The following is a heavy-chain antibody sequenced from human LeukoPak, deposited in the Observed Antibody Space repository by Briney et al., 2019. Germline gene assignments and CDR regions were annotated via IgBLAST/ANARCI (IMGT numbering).Heavy chain of an antibody. CDR1: GFTVSDNY. V-gene: IGHV3-66*01. CDR3: ARDSTDAARRYNWFDP. J-gene: IGHJ5*02. D-gene: IGHD6-6*01. CDR2: IYSYGST. Sequence: PGGSLRLSCAASGFTVSDNYMSWVRQAPGKGLEWVSVIYSYGSTYYADSVKGRFTISRDNSKNTLYLQMNSLRAEDTAVYYCARDSTDAARRYNWFDPWGQGTLVTVSS.